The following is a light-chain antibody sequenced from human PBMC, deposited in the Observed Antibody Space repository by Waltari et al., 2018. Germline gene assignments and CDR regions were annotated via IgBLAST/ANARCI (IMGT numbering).Light chain of an antibody. V-gene: IGLV3-1*01. Sequence: SFELTQPTSVSVSTGQTASITCSGDKLGDKHVCWYQQKPGQSPVAVIYQDNRRPSGITERFSGSNSGNTATLTISGTQAMDEADYFCQAWDTTTGVFGGGTKLTVL. CDR2: QDN. CDR3: QAWDTTTGV. CDR1: KLGDKH. J-gene: IGLJ2*01.